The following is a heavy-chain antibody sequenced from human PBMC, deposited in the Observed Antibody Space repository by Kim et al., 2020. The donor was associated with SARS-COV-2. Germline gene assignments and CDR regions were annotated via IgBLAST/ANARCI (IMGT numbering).Heavy chain of an antibody. Sequence: GPGKGRFPISRANDKNSLYLQMNSLRDEDTAVYYCAREKVDHRYYYGMDVWGQGTTVTVSS. V-gene: IGHV3-48*02. J-gene: IGHJ6*02. D-gene: IGHD1-26*01. CDR3: AREKVDHRYYYGMDV.